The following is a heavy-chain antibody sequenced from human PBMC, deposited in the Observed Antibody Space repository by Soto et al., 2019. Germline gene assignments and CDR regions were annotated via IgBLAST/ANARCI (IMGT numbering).Heavy chain of an antibody. CDR1: GGSFCKFA. CDR2: IVPVFGRP. V-gene: IGHV1-69*13. J-gene: IGHJ1*01. D-gene: IGHD5-12*01. CDR3: AREGSGYNS. Sequence: SVKVSCKASGGSFCKFAISCVRQAPEEGLEWMGGIVPVFGRPNYAQRFLGRLTITADESTSTGYVELISLRSDDTAVYYCAREGSGYNSWGHCTRVTVSA.